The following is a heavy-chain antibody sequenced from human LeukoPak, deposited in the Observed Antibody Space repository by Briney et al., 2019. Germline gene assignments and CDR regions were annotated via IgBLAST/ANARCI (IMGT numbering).Heavy chain of an antibody. V-gene: IGHV1-18*04. Sequence: ASVKVSCKASGYTFTGYCIRWVRQAPGQGLEWMGWINAYNGNTNYAQKLQGRVTMTTDTSTSTAYMELRSLRSDDTAVYYCARERLRASSGWYGVDYWGQGTVDPVSS. CDR3: ARERLRASSGWYGVDY. CDR1: GYTFTGYC. D-gene: IGHD6-19*01. CDR2: INAYNGNT. J-gene: IGHJ4*02.